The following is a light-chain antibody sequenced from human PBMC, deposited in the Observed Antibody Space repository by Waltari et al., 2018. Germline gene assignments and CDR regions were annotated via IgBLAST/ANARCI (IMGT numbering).Light chain of an antibody. J-gene: IGKJ4*01. CDR2: TAS. CDR3: QQSYITPLT. CDR1: QSISRY. V-gene: IGKV1-39*01. Sequence: DIQMTQSPSSLSASLGDRVTITCRASQSISRYLNWFQQKPGKAPNLLIYTASSLETGVPSRFSGSGSGTDFTLTITSLQPEDFATYYCQQSYITPLTFGGGTKVEIK.